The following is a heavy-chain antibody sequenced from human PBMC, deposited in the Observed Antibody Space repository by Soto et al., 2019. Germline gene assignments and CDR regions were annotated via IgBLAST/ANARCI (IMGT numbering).Heavy chain of an antibody. J-gene: IGHJ3*02. CDR1: GGSISSGGYS. Sequence: QLQLQESGSGLVKPSQTLSLTCAVSGGSISSGGYSWSWIRQPPGKGLEWIGYIYHSGSTYYNPSIKSRVTISVDRSKNQFSLKLSSVTAADTAVYYCARAAYCGGDCSRAFDIWGQGTMVTVSS. CDR2: IYHSGST. D-gene: IGHD2-21*02. V-gene: IGHV4-30-2*01. CDR3: ARAAYCGGDCSRAFDI.